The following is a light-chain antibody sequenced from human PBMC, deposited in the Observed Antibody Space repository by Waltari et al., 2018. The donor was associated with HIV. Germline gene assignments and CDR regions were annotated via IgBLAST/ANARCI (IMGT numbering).Light chain of an antibody. J-gene: IGLJ1*01. CDR1: SSPIGPNFD. CDR2: ANS. CDR3: QSFDSSLNAYV. V-gene: IGLV1-40*01. Sequence: QSVLTPAPSVSGAPGQRVTISCTGSSSPIGPNFDVHWYPLLPGSSPKLLIFANSNRPSGVPDRFSGSKSGTSASLAITGLHPEDEAEYYCQSFDSSLNAYVFGTGTTVIVL.